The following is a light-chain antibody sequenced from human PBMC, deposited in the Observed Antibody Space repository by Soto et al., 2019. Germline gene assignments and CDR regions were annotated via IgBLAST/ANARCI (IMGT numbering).Light chain of an antibody. CDR2: AAS. J-gene: IGKJ5*01. CDR1: ETISRY. Sequence: DIQMTQSPSSLSASVGERVIITCRASETISRYLNWYQSKPGKAPRLLISAASSLQSGVPSRFSGSYSGTDFTLTISSLQPEDFATYYCQQSYSTLITFGQGTRLEIK. V-gene: IGKV1-39*01. CDR3: QQSYSTLIT.